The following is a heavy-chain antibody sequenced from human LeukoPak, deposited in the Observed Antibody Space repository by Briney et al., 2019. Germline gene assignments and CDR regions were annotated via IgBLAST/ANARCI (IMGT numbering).Heavy chain of an antibody. V-gene: IGHV4-59*08. CDR2: IYYSGST. J-gene: IGHJ4*02. D-gene: IGHD3-3*01. CDR3: ARRYDFWNY. Sequence: PSETLSLTCTVSGGSISSYYWSWIRQPPGKGLEWIGYIYYSGSTNYNPSLKSRVTISVDTSKNQFSLKLSSVTAADTAVYYCARRYDFWNYWGQGTLVTVSS. CDR1: GGSISSYY.